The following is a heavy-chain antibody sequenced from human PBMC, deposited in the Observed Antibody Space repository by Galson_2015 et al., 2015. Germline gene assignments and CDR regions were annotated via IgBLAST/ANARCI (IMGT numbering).Heavy chain of an antibody. CDR2: ISARGDRT. V-gene: IGHV3-23*01. J-gene: IGHJ4*02. CDR1: GFNFSAYA. Sequence: SLRLSCAASGFNFSAYAMSWARQVPEKGLEWVSAISARGDRTFYADSVEGRFTISRDNSKTTLYLQLTNLRGEDSAIYYCVKDMGSSRGYYDSWGQGALVTVSA. CDR3: VKDMGSSRGYYDS. D-gene: IGHD6-13*01.